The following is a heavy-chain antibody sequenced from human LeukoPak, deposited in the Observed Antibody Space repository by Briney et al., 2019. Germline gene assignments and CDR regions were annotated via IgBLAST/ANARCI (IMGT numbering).Heavy chain of an antibody. V-gene: IGHV3-74*01. Sequence: PGGSLRLSCAASGFTFSSYWMHWVRQAPGKGLVWVSRVNSDGSATTYADSVKGRFTISRDNAKNSLYLQMNSLRAEDTAVYYCARDLSRSFYYDSSGYSIDAFDIWGQGTMVTVSS. CDR1: GFTFSSYW. CDR2: VNSDGSAT. CDR3: ARDLSRSFYYDSSGYSIDAFDI. D-gene: IGHD3-22*01. J-gene: IGHJ3*02.